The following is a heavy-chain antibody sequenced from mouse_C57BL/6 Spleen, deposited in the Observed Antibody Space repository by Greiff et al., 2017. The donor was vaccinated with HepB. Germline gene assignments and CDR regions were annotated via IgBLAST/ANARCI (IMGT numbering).Heavy chain of an antibody. V-gene: IGHV1-82*01. D-gene: IGHD4-1*01. CDR2: IYPGDGDT. CDR3: ARSQLTGLDY. CDR1: GYAFSSSW. J-gene: IGHJ2*01. Sequence: QVQLKQSGPELVKPGASVKISCKASGYAFSSSWMNWVKQRPGKGLEWIGRIYPGDGDTNYNGKFKGKATLTADKSSSTAYMQLSSLTSEDSAVYFCARSQLTGLDYWGQGTTLTVSS.